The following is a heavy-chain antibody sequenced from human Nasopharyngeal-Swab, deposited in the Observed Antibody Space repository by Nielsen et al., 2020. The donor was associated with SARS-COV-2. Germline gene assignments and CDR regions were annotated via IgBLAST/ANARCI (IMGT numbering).Heavy chain of an antibody. CDR2: INHSGST. CDR1: GGSFSGYY. CDR3: ARDKAVLRYFDWHQSMDV. J-gene: IGHJ6*02. D-gene: IGHD3-9*01. V-gene: IGHV4-34*01. Sequence: SETLSLTCAVYGGSFSGYYWSWIRQPPGKGLEWIGEINHSGSTNYNPSLKSRVTISVDTSKNQFSLKLSSVTAADTAVDYCARDKAVLRYFDWHQSMDVWGQGTTVTVSS.